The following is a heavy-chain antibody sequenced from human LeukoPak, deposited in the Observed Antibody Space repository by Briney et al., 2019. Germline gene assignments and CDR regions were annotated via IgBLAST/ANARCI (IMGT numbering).Heavy chain of an antibody. CDR2: INEDGSEK. CDR1: AFTFSRYW. Sequence: PGGSLRLSCAASAFTFSRYWTTWVRQAPGKGLEWVANINEDGSEKYYLDSVRGRFTISRDNAKNSLYLQMDSLRAEDTAVYYCATYRQVLLPFESWGQGTLVTVSS. J-gene: IGHJ4*02. D-gene: IGHD5-18*01. V-gene: IGHV3-7*01. CDR3: ATYRQVLLPFES.